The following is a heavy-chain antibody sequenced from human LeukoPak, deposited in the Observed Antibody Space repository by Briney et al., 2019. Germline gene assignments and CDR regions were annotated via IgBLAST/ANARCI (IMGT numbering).Heavy chain of an antibody. D-gene: IGHD6-13*01. J-gene: IGHJ4*02. CDR3: AREGDSSSWPN. V-gene: IGHV1-69*05. CDR1: GYTLTELS. CDR2: IIPIFGTA. Sequence: SVKVSCKVSGYTLTELSMHWVRQAPGQGLEWMGGIIPIFGTANYAQKFQGRVTITTDESTSTAYMELSSLRSEDTAVYYCAREGDSSSWPNWGQGTLVTVSS.